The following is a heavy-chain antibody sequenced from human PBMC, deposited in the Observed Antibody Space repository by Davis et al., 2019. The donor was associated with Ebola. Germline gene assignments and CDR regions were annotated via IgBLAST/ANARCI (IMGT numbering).Heavy chain of an antibody. CDR3: ARQESQLHRYYFNS. J-gene: IGHJ4*02. D-gene: IGHD4-23*01. CDR2: IYYTGTT. Sequence: MPSETLSLTCTVSGASIRSHYWSRIRQPPGKGLEWIGYIYYTGTTNFNPFLKSQVTLSVHTSENKFSLKLSSVTAADTAVYYCARQESQLHRYYFNSWGQGTLVTVSS. V-gene: IGHV4-59*08. CDR1: GASIRSHY.